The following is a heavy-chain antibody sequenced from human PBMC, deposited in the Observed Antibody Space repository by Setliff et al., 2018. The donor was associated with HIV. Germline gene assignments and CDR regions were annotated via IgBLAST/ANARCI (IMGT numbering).Heavy chain of an antibody. J-gene: IGHJ4*02. D-gene: IGHD5-18*01. CDR3: ARHSVYTAVDY. CDR1: GGPISTNDYY. CDR2: VHYGGSI. Sequence: SETLSLTCTVSGGPISTNDYYWGFIRQSPGKGLEWIASVHYGGSIFYNPSLKSRVTLSVGTSKRQFFLNLSSATTADTAVYYCARHSVYTAVDYWGQGTLVTVSS. V-gene: IGHV4-39*01.